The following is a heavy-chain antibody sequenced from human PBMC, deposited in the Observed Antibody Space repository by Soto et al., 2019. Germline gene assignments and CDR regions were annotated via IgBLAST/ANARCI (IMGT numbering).Heavy chain of an antibody. CDR3: ATTGNEIFGLVAFDY. D-gene: IGHD3-3*01. V-gene: IGHV1-2*02. Sequence: ASVKVSCKASGYTFTGYYMHWVRQAPGQGLEWMGWINPNSGGTNYAQKFQGRVTMTRDTSISTAYMELSRLRSDDTAVYYCATTGNEIFGLVAFDYWGQGTLVTVSS. J-gene: IGHJ4*02. CDR2: INPNSGGT. CDR1: GYTFTGYY.